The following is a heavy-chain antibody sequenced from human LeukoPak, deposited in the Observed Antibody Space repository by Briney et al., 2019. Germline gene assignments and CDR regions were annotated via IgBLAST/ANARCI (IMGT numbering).Heavy chain of an antibody. CDR3: ARHLRGYGDAAFDY. CDR2: INYRGTT. V-gene: IGHV4-59*08. Sequence: SETLSLTCTVSGGSISGYYWSWIRQPPGKGLEWIGYINYRGTTSYNPSLKSRLTVSIDTPKNQCSPRLSSVTAADTAVYFCARHLRGYGDAAFDYWGQGTLVTVSS. CDR1: GGSISGYY. J-gene: IGHJ4*02. D-gene: IGHD4-17*01.